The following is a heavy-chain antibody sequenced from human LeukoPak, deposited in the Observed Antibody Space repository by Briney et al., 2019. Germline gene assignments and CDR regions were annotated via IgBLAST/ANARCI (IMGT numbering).Heavy chain of an antibody. V-gene: IGHV1-18*01. CDR1: GYTFTSYG. CDR3: ARAMVRGVIWFDP. D-gene: IGHD3-10*01. CDR2: ISAYNGNT. J-gene: IGHJ5*02. Sequence: ASVTVSCKAPGYTFTSYGISWVRQAPGQGLEWMGWISAYNGNTNYAQKLQGRVTVTTDTSTSTAYMELRSLRSDDTAVYYCARAMVRGVIWFDPWGQGTLVTVSS.